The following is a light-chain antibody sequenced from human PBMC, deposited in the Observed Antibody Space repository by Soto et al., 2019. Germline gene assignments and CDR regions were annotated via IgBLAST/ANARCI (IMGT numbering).Light chain of an antibody. Sequence: EIVLTQSPGTLSLSPGERATLSCRASQSISSSYLAWYQQKPGQAPRPLIYGASSRATGIPDRFSGSGYGTDFTLTISRLEPEDFAVYYCQQYVSSPWTFGQGTKVEI. CDR1: QSISSSY. V-gene: IGKV3-20*01. J-gene: IGKJ1*01. CDR2: GAS. CDR3: QQYVSSPWT.